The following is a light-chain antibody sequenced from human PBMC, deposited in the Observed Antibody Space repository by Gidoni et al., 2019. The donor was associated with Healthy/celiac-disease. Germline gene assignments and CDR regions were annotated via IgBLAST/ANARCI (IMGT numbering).Light chain of an antibody. J-gene: IGKJ3*01. CDR1: QSVSSY. Sequence: ESVLTQSPATLSLSPGERATLSCRASQSVSSYLAWYQQKPGQAPRLLIYDASNRATGIPARFSGSGSGTDFTLTIRSLEPEDFAVYYCQQRSNWQTFGPGTKVDIK. CDR2: DAS. CDR3: QQRSNWQT. V-gene: IGKV3-11*01.